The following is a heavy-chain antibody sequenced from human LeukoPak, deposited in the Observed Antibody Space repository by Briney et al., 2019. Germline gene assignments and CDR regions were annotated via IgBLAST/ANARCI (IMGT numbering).Heavy chain of an antibody. CDR2: IGTAGDT. J-gene: IGHJ5*02. V-gene: IGHV3-13*01. D-gene: IGHD1-1*01. Sequence: PGGSLRLSCAASGFTFSSYDMHWVRQATGKGLEWVSAIGTAGDTYYPGSVKGRFTISRENAKNSLYLQMNSLRAEDTAVYYCARNEFPTGWFDPWGQGTLVTVSS. CDR3: ARNEFPTGWFDP. CDR1: GFTFSSYD.